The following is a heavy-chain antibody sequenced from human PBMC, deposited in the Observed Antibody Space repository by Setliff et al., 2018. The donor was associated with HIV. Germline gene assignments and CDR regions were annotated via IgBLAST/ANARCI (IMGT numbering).Heavy chain of an antibody. D-gene: IGHD5-18*01. J-gene: IGHJ4*02. CDR3: ARGLGIQLWTAFDY. CDR1: GFTFSDHY. V-gene: IGHV3-66*02. CDR2: MYSGESV. Sequence: GGSLRLSCAASGFTFSDHYMTWVRQAPGKGLEWVSVMYSGESVFYADSVKGRFTISRDNSKNTLYLQMNSLRAEDTAVYYCARGLGIQLWTAFDYWGQGTLVTVSS.